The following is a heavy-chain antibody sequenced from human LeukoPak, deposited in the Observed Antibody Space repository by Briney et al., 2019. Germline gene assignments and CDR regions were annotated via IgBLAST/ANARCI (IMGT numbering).Heavy chain of an antibody. V-gene: IGHV4-38-2*01. D-gene: IGHD2-15*01. CDR3: ARLCSGGSCYPRLFGY. Sequence: SETLSLTCAVSGYSISSGYYWGWIRQPPGKGLEWIGSIYHSGSTYYNPSLKSRVTISVDTSKNQFSLKLSSVTAADTAVYYCARLCSGGSCYPRLFGYWGQGTLVTVSS. CDR2: IYHSGST. CDR1: GYSISSGYY. J-gene: IGHJ4*02.